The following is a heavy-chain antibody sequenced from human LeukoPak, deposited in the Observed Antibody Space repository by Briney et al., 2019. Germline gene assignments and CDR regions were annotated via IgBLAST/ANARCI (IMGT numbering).Heavy chain of an antibody. J-gene: IGHJ5*02. D-gene: IGHD3-10*01. Sequence: GGSLRLSCAASGFTFSNAWMTWVRQAPGKGLEGVGRIKSKTDGGTTDYGAPVKGRFTISRDDSKNTLYLQMNSLRTEDTAVYYCTTVVRDYYGSGSSWGQGTLVTVSS. CDR3: TTVVRDYYGSGSS. CDR1: GFTFSNAW. V-gene: IGHV3-15*01. CDR2: IKSKTDGGTT.